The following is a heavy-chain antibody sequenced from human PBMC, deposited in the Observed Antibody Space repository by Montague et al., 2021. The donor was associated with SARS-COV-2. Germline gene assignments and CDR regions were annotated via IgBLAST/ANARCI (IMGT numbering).Heavy chain of an antibody. J-gene: IGHJ3*02. Sequence: YSGSTNYNPSLKSRVTISVDTSKNQFSLKLSSVTAADTAVYYCAREVRYYYDSSGPGACDIWGQGTMVTVSS. V-gene: IGHV4-59*01. CDR2: YSGST. CDR3: AREVRYYYDSSGPGACDI. D-gene: IGHD3-22*01.